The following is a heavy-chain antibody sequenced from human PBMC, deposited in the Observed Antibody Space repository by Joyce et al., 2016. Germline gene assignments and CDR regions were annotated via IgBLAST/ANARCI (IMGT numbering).Heavy chain of an antibody. D-gene: IGHD3-3*01. J-gene: IGHJ4*02. CDR1: GGSISSYY. CDR2: INHRGRT. V-gene: IGHV4-59*01. CDR3: ARGNDYDYWSGYEAHYFDY. Sequence: PSETLSLSCTVSGGSISSYYWSWIRQPPGKGLEWIGYINHRGRTNYNPSLKSRVTISVDTSKNEFSLKRTSVTAADTAVYYCARGNDYDYWSGYEAHYFDYWGQGTLVTVSS.